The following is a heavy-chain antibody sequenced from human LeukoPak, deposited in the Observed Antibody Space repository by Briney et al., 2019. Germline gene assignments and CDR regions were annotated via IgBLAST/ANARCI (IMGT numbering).Heavy chain of an antibody. D-gene: IGHD6-19*01. Sequence: PGGSLRLSCAASGFTVSSNYMSWVRQAPGKGLEWVSVIYSGVSTYYADSVKGRFTISRDNSKNTLYLQMNSLGAEDTAVYYCARAPELRFVAVAGTDPFYYGMDVWGQGTTVTVS. CDR3: ARAPELRFVAVAGTDPFYYGMDV. J-gene: IGHJ6*02. CDR2: IYSGVST. V-gene: IGHV3-66*01. CDR1: GFTVSSNY.